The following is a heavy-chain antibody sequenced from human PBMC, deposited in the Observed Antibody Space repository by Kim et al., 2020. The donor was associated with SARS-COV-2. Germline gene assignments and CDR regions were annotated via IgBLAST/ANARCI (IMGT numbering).Heavy chain of an antibody. J-gene: IGHJ4*02. D-gene: IGHD3-10*01. CDR3: TGRLGELLHDY. Sequence: GGSLRLSCAASGFTFSGSTIHWVRQASGKGPEWVGHIRSKANSYATAYAASVKGRFTISRDDSKNTAYLQMNSLKTEDTAVYYCTGRLGELLHDYWGQGTLVAVSS. V-gene: IGHV3-73*01. CDR2: IRSKANSYAT. CDR1: GFTFSGST.